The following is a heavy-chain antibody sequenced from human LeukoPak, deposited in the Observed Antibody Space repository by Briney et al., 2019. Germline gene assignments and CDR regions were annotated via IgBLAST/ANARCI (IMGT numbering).Heavy chain of an antibody. Sequence: PGGSLRLSCAASGFLFKSYAMTWVRQAPGKGLQWVAAISPSGDTTYYADSVRGRFTVSRDNSNDILFLQVNNLRAEDTAVYFCTRDPGGGYSHTWYEGLFKYWGEGTLLSVYS. D-gene: IGHD5-18*01. CDR2: ISPSGDTT. J-gene: IGHJ4*02. V-gene: IGHV3-23*01. CDR3: TRDPGGGYSHTWYEGLFKY. CDR1: GFLFKSYA.